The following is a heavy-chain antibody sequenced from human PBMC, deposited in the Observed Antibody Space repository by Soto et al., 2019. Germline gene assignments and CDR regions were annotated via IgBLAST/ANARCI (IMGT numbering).Heavy chain of an antibody. D-gene: IGHD3-3*01. V-gene: IGHV3-7*01. CDR3: ARDRYSYYDFWSGSLPYYYYGMDV. CDR1: GFTFISYW. J-gene: IGHJ6*02. CDR2: IKQDGSEK. Sequence: PGGSLRLSCAASGFTFISYWISWVLQAPWKGLEGVANIKQDGSEKYYVDSVKGRFTISRDNAKNSLYLQMNSLRAEDTAVYYCARDRYSYYDFWSGSLPYYYYGMDVWGQGTTVTVSS.